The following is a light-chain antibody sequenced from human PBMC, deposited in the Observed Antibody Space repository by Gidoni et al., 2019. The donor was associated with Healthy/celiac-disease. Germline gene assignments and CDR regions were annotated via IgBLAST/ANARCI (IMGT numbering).Light chain of an antibody. CDR2: WAS. V-gene: IGKV4-1*01. Sequence: DIVMTQSPDSLAESRGERATINCNSSQSVLYSSNNKRYLAGYQQKPGQPPKLLIYWASPRESGVPDRFSGSGSGTDFPLTISSLQAEDVAVYYCQQYYSTPYTFXXXTKLEIK. CDR1: QSVLYSSNNKRY. CDR3: QQYYSTPYT. J-gene: IGKJ2*01.